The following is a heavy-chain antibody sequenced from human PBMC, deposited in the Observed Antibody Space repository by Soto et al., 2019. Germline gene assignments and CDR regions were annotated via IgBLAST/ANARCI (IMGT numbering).Heavy chain of an antibody. D-gene: IGHD2-15*01. J-gene: IGHJ2*01. Sequence: QVQLQQWGAGLLKPSETLSLTCTVYGASFAGYYWTWLRQSPGKGLEWIGEVSHSGIAKYNPSLGSRGTXSXDXXNNQFSLDLTSVTAADTAVYYCARYGGTSIWYFDIWGRGTLVSVSS. CDR1: GASFAGYY. CDR3: ARYGGTSIWYFDI. V-gene: IGHV4-34*01. CDR2: VSHSGIA.